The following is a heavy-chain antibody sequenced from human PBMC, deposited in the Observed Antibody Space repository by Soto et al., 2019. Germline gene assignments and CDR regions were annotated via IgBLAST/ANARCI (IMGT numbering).Heavy chain of an antibody. CDR3: ARVPPSTVVRGPRYWFDP. D-gene: IGHD3-10*01. CDR2: ISAYNGNT. J-gene: IGHJ5*02. CDR1: GYTFTSYG. V-gene: IGHV1-18*01. Sequence: ASVKVSCKASGYTFTSYGISWVRQAPGQGLEWMGWISAYNGNTNYAQKLQGRVTMTTDTSTSTAYMELRSLRSDDTAVYYCARVPPSTVVRGPRYWFDPWGQGTLVTVSS.